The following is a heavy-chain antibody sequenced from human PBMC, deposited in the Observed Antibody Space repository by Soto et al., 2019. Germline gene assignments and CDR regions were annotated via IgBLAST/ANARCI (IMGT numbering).Heavy chain of an antibody. D-gene: IGHD1-26*01. Sequence: SETLSLTCAVYGGSFSGYYWSWIRQPPGKGLEWIGEINHSGSTNYNPSLKSRVTISVDTSKNQFSLKLSSVTAADTAVYYCAFSGNYGVYWGLGTLVTVSS. CDR3: AFSGNYGVY. V-gene: IGHV4-34*01. J-gene: IGHJ4*02. CDR2: INHSGST. CDR1: GGSFSGYY.